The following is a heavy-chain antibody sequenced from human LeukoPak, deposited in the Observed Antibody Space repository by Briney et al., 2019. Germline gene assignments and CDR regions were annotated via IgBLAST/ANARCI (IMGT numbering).Heavy chain of an antibody. J-gene: IGHJ4*02. V-gene: IGHV3-21*04. D-gene: IGHD6-6*01. Sequence: PGGSLRLSCAASGFTFSSYSVNWVRQAPGKGLEWVSSISSSSNYIYYADSVKGRFTISGDNAKNSLFLQVNSLRAEDTAVYYCARDGTVHSSYFDYWGQGTLVTVSS. CDR3: ARDGTVHSSYFDY. CDR2: ISSSSNYI. CDR1: GFTFSSYS.